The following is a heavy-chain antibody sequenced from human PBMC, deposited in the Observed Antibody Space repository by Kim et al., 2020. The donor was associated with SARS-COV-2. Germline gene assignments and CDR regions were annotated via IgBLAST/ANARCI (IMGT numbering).Heavy chain of an antibody. CDR2: ISDSGDT. D-gene: IGHD2-15*01. Sequence: GGSLRLSCAASGFTFSTYAMSWVRQAPGKGLEWVSVISDSGDTYYADSVKGRYTISRDNSKNTLYLQMNSLRAEDTAVYYCAKGRGGSCYSGLVNWGQGTLVTVSS. CDR3: AKGRGGSCYSGLVN. J-gene: IGHJ4*02. CDR1: GFTFSTYA. V-gene: IGHV3-23*01.